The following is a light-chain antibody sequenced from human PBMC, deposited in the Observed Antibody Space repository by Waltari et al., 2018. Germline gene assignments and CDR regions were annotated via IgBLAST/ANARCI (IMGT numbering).Light chain of an antibody. CDR2: DVS. CDR3: SSYTSSTTVV. J-gene: IGLJ2*01. V-gene: IGLV2-14*03. CDR1: RYDVWGYNL. Sequence: QSALTQPASVSGSPGPSITISCPGSRYDVWGYNLASWYQQPPGRAPKLLIYDVSNRPSGISSRFSGSKSGSTASLTISGLQTEDEADYFCSSYTSSTTVVFGGGTKLTVL.